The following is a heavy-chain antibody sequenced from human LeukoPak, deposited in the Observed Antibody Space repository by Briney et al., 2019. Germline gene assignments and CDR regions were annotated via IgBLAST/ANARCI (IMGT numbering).Heavy chain of an antibody. J-gene: IGHJ3*02. Sequence: GSLRLSCIASGFTFSSYGMYWVRQAPGKGLEWVAFKRHDGSNEYYADSVKGRFTVSRDNSKNTLYLQMNSLRAEDTAVYYCARDLVKGYDDAFDIWGQGTMVTVSS. CDR2: KRHDGSNE. CDR1: GFTFSSYG. V-gene: IGHV3-30*02. D-gene: IGHD2-2*01. CDR3: ARDLVKGYDDAFDI.